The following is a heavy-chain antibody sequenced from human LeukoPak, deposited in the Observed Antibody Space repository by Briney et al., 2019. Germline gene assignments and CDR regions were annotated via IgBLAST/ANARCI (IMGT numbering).Heavy chain of an antibody. J-gene: IGHJ4*02. D-gene: IGHD6-13*01. CDR1: GGSFSGYY. V-gene: IGHV4-34*01. CDR2: INHSGST. CDR3: ARELRWQQLVRYSDY. Sequence: PSETLSLTCAVYGGSFSGYYWSWIRQPPGKGLEWIGEINHSGSTNYNPSLKSRVTISVDTSKNQFSLKLSSVTAADTAVYYCARELRWQQLVRYSDYWGQGTLVTVSS.